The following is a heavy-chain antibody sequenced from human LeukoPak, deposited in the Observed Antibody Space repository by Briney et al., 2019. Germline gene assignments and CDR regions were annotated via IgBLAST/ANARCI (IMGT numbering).Heavy chain of an antibody. CDR3: ARDVRGIYEY. Sequence: ASETLSLTCTVSGGSISSYYWSWIRQPPGKGLEWIGYIYYSGSTNYNPSLKSRVTISVDTSKNQFSLKLSSVTAADTAVYYCARDVRGIYEYWGQGTLVTVSS. CDR1: GGSISSYY. V-gene: IGHV4-59*01. D-gene: IGHD1-26*01. CDR2: IYYSGST. J-gene: IGHJ4*02.